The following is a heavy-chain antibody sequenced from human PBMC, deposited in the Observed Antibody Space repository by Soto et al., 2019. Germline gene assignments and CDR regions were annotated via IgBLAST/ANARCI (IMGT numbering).Heavy chain of an antibody. CDR2: ISSDGSNK. CDR3: ARRHCSSTSCSPIEY. CDR1: GFTFSSYA. Sequence: PGGSLRLSCAASGFTFSSYAMHWVRQAPGKGLEWVAVISSDGSNKYYADSVKGRFTISRDHDKNTLYLQMNSLRAEDTAVYYCARRHCSSTSCSPIEYWGQGTLVTVSS. J-gene: IGHJ4*02. V-gene: IGHV3-30-3*01. D-gene: IGHD2-2*01.